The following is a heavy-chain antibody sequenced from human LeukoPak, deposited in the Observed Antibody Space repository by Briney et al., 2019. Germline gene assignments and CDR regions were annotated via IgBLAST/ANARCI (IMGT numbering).Heavy chain of an antibody. D-gene: IGHD5-18*01. CDR1: GFTFSSYS. CDR2: ISSSSSTI. Sequence: GGSLRLSCAASGFTFSSYSMNWVRQAPGKGLEWVSYISSSSSTIYYADSVKGRFTISRDNAKNSLYLQMNSLRAEDTAVHYCARHTAMAVLDYWGQGTLVTVSS. V-gene: IGHV3-48*01. CDR3: ARHTAMAVLDY. J-gene: IGHJ4*02.